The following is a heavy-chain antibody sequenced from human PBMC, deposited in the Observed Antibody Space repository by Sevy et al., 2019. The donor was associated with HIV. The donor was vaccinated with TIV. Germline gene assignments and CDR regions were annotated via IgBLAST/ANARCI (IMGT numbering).Heavy chain of an antibody. J-gene: IGHJ4*02. CDR3: AKTPMTEAAPYSDF. D-gene: IGHD6-19*01. V-gene: IGHV3-9*01. CDR1: GFTFEDYA. Sequence: GGSLRLSCTGSGFTFEDYALHWVRQAPGQGLEWVAGINWNSGSLDYADSVKGRFTISRDDAKNSLYLQMDTLRTEDTALYYCAKTPMTEAAPYSDFWGQGTLVTVSS. CDR2: INWNSGSL.